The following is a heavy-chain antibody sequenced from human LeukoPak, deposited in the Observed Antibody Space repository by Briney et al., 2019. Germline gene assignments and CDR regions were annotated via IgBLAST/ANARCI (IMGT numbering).Heavy chain of an antibody. CDR3: ARINYYDRPYNWFDP. Sequence: SEIPSLTCAVPVRSISSGRNYWSWIRQHPGKGLELIGYIYYSGSTYYNPSLKSRVTISVDTSKNQFSLKLSSVTAADTAVYYCARINYYDRPYNWFDPWGQGTLVTVSS. CDR1: VRSISSGRNY. CDR2: IYYSGST. V-gene: IGHV4-31*11. J-gene: IGHJ5*02. D-gene: IGHD3-22*01.